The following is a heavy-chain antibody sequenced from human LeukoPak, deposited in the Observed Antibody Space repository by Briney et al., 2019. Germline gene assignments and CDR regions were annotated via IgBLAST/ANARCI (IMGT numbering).Heavy chain of an antibody. CDR3: AHSKSDTREIAAAGTDYYYGLDV. Sequence: SGPTLFKPTQTLTLTCTFSGFSLSTGGVGVGGIRQPPGKALEWLPLIYWDDAKRYSPSLKRRLTITKDTSKNQVVLTMPNMDPVDTATYYCAHSKSDTREIAAAGTDYYYGLDVWGKGTTVTVSS. CDR2: IYWDDAK. CDR1: GFSLSTGGVG. J-gene: IGHJ6*04. D-gene: IGHD6-13*01. V-gene: IGHV2-5*02.